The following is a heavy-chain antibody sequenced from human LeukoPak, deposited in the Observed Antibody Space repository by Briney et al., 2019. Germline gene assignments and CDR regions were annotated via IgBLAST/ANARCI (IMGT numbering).Heavy chain of an antibody. CDR1: GGSISSHY. CDR2: IYYSGST. Sequence: SETLSLTCTVSGGSISSHYWSWIRQPPGKGLEWIGYIYYSGSTNYNPSLKSRVTISVDTSKNQFSLKLSSVTAAGTAVYYCARDRYRAAGYFDYWGQGTLVTVSS. J-gene: IGHJ4*02. D-gene: IGHD6-13*01. CDR3: ARDRYRAAGYFDY. V-gene: IGHV4-59*11.